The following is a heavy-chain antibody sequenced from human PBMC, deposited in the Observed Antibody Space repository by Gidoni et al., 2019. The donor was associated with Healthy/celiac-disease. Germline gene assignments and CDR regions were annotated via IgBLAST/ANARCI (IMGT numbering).Heavy chain of an antibody. CDR1: GGSFSGYY. V-gene: IGHV4-34*01. Sequence: QVQLQQWGAGLLKPSETLSLTYAVYGGSFSGYYWSWIRQPPGKGLEWIGEINHSGSTNYNPSLKSRVTISVDTSKNQFSLKLSSVTAADTAVYYCARIKRGSYYWVVYYYMDVWGKGTTVIVSS. CDR3: ARIKRGSYYWVVYYYMDV. J-gene: IGHJ6*03. D-gene: IGHD1-26*01. CDR2: INHSGST.